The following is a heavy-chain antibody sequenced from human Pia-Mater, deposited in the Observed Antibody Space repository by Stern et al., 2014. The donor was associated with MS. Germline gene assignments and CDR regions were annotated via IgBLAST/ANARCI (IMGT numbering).Heavy chain of an antibody. J-gene: IGHJ4*02. Sequence: QVQLQESGPGLVKPSQTLSLTCAVTGGSISSAGYYWSWIRQSPGKGLEWIGYIHYSGSTCYNPSLKSRVTISVDTSKNQFSLKLRSVTAADTAVYYCSRDADGYSLVFGYWGRGTLVTVSS. V-gene: IGHV4-30-4*01. D-gene: IGHD5-24*01. CDR2: IHYSGST. CDR3: SRDADGYSLVFGY. CDR1: GGSISSAGYY.